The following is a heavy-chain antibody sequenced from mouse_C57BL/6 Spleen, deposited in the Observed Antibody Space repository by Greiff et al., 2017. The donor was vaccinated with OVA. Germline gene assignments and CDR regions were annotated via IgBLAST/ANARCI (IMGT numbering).Heavy chain of an antibody. CDR2: IDPSDSYT. CDR1: GYTFTSYW. V-gene: IGHV1-69*01. D-gene: IGHD1-1*01. CDR3: ARSTRTVVGPFDY. Sequence: QVQLQQPGAELVMPGASVKLSCKASGYTFTSYWMHWVKQRPGQGLEWIGEIDPSDSYTNYNQKFKGKSTLTVDKSSSTAYMQLSSLTSEDSAVYYCARSTRTVVGPFDYWGQGTTLTVSS. J-gene: IGHJ2*01.